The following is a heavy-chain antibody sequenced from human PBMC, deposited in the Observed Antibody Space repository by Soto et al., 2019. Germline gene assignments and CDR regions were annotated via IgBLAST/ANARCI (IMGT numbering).Heavy chain of an antibody. CDR2: ISSGGSSI. D-gene: IGHD2-2*01. V-gene: IGHV3-48*01. CDR1: GFTFSSYS. Sequence: GGSLRLSCAASGFTFSSYSMNWVRQAPGKGLEWVSYISSGGSSIFYADSVKGRFTISRDNAKNSLYLQMNSLRAEDTAVYYCARVFCSSTSYYYKADYYYYMDVWGKGTTVTVSS. J-gene: IGHJ6*03. CDR3: ARVFCSSTSYYYKADYYYYMDV.